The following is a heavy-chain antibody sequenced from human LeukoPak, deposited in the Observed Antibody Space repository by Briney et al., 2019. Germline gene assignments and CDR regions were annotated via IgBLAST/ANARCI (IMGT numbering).Heavy chain of an antibody. Sequence: PSETLSLTCAVYGGSFSGYYWSWIRQPPGKGLEWIGEINRSGSTNYNPSLKSRVTISVDTSKNQFSLKLSSVTATDTAVYYCARVLLWFGDYWFDPWGQGTLVTVSS. CDR2: INRSGST. J-gene: IGHJ5*02. V-gene: IGHV4-34*01. CDR3: ARVLLWFGDYWFDP. CDR1: GGSFSGYY. D-gene: IGHD3-10*01.